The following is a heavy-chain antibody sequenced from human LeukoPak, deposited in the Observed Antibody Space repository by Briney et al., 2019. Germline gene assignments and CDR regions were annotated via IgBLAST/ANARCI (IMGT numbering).Heavy chain of an antibody. CDR1: GFTFSNAW. CDR3: TSDGKALAAAGTRGPYYYYYYYMDV. D-gene: IGHD6-13*01. Sequence: PGGSLRLSCAASGFTFSNAWMSWVRQAPGKGLEWVGRIKSKTDGGTTDYAAPVKGRFTISRDDSKNTLYLQMNSLKTEDTAVYYCTSDGKALAAAGTRGPYYYYYYYMDVWGKGTTVTVSS. V-gene: IGHV3-15*01. CDR2: IKSKTDGGTT. J-gene: IGHJ6*03.